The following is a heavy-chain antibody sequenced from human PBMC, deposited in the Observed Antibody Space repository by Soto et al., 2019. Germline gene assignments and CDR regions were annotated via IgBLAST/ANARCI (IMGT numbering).Heavy chain of an antibody. D-gene: IGHD3-3*01. CDR3: AKDLNYDFWSGYSWVYYYGMDV. CDR1: VFTFSRYS. Sequence: PGGPLRLSSAASVFTFSRYSMHWVRQAPGKGLEWVAVISYDGNNKYYEDSVKGRFNISRDNSKNTLYLQMNSLRAEDTAVYYCAKDLNYDFWSGYSWVYYYGMDVWGQGTTVTVSS. V-gene: IGHV3-30*18. CDR2: ISYDGNNK. J-gene: IGHJ6*02.